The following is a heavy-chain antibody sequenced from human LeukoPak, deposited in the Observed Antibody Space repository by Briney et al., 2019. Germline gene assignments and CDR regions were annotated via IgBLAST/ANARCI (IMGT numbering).Heavy chain of an antibody. CDR1: GYSISSGYY. J-gene: IGHJ3*02. D-gene: IGHD3-22*01. Sequence: SETLSLTCTVSGYSISSGYYWGWIRQPPGKGLEWIGSIYHSGSTYYNPSLKSRVTISVDTSKNQFSLKLSSVTAADTAVYYCARHVSDYYGSSGLDALDIWGPGTMVTVSS. CDR2: IYHSGST. V-gene: IGHV4-38-2*02. CDR3: ARHVSDYYGSSGLDALDI.